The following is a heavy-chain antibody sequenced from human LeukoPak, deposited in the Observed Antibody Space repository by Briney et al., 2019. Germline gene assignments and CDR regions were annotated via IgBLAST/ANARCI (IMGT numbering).Heavy chain of an antibody. Sequence: PGGSLRLSCAASGFTFDDYAMHWVRQAPGKGLEWVSLISGDGGSTYYADSVKGRFTISRDNSKNSLYLQMNSLRTEDTALYYCAKVGRSSGWYSDYYHGMDVWGQGTTVTVSS. V-gene: IGHV3-43*02. CDR1: GFTFDDYA. CDR3: AKVGRSSGWYSDYYHGMDV. CDR2: ISGDGGST. D-gene: IGHD6-19*01. J-gene: IGHJ6*02.